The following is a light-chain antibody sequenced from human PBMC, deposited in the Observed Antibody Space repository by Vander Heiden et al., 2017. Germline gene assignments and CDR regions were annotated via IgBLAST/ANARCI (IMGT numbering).Light chain of an antibody. V-gene: IGKV3-11*01. CDR2: DTS. CDR1: QSVSNY. J-gene: IGKJ1*01. CDR3: QQRSNWSWT. Sequence: EIVLTQSQATLSLSPGERATLSCRASQSVSNYLACYQQKPGQAPRLLIYDTSNSATGSPARFSGSGSGTDFTLTISSLEPEDFAVYYCQQRSNWSWTFGQGTKVEFK.